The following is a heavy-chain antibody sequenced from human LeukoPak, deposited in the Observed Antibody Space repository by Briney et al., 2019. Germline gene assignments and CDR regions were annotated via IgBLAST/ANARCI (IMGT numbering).Heavy chain of an antibody. Sequence: PGGSLRLSCAASGFTFSSYAMSWVRQAPGKGLEWVSAISGSGSSTYYADSVKGRFTISRDNSKNTLSLQMNSLRAEDTAVYYCAKDAVPAAPDYYYYGMDVWGQGTTVTVSS. CDR3: AKDAVPAAPDYYYYGMDV. CDR1: GFTFSSYA. CDR2: ISGSGSST. D-gene: IGHD2-2*01. J-gene: IGHJ6*02. V-gene: IGHV3-23*01.